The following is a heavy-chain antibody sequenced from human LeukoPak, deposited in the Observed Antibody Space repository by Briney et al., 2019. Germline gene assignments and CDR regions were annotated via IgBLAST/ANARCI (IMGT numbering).Heavy chain of an antibody. CDR1: GFTFSSYA. V-gene: IGHV3-23*01. CDR3: AKAREVGGWEYFQH. Sequence: GGSLRLSCAASGFTFSSYAMSWVRQAPGKGLEWVSAISGSVRSTYYADSVKGRFTISRDNSKNTLYLQMNSLRADDTAVYYCAKAREVGGWEYFQHWGQGTLVTVFS. CDR2: ISGSVRST. D-gene: IGHD6-19*01. J-gene: IGHJ1*01.